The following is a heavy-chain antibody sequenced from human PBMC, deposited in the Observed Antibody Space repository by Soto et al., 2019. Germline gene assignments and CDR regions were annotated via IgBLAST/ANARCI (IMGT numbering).Heavy chain of an antibody. V-gene: IGHV1-69*01. J-gene: IGHJ6*04. D-gene: IGHD3-10*01. CDR1: GGTFSNDA. CDR2: INPIFGTT. CDR3: ATAGRTGNYGMDV. Sequence: QEQLVQAGAEVKKPGSSVSISCRASGGTFSNDAVSWVRQAPGQGHQWMGGINPIFGTTHYAQKFQGSDKITADEQTATSYRGQRSVTSETNAVYYSATAGRTGNYGMDVGGKMTAVT.